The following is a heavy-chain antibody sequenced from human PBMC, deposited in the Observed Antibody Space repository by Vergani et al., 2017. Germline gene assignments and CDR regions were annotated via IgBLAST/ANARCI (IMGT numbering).Heavy chain of an antibody. J-gene: IGHJ5*02. Sequence: QVQLQESGPGLVKPSGTLSLTCAVSGGSISSSNWWSWVRQPPGKGLEWIGEIYHSGSTNYNPSLKSRVTISVDKSKNQFSLKLSSVTAADTAVYYGARDPMITFGGVIPERGGFDPWGQGTLVTVSS. V-gene: IGHV4-4*02. CDR2: IYHSGST. CDR3: ARDPMITFGGVIPERGGFDP. CDR1: GGSISSSNW. D-gene: IGHD3-16*02.